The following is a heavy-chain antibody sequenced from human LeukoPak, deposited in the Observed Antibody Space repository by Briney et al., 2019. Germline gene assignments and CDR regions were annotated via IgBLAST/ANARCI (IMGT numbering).Heavy chain of an antibody. J-gene: IGHJ4*02. CDR2: ISYDGSNK. D-gene: IGHD3-10*01. Sequence: GGSLRLSCAASGFTFSSYAMHWVRQAPGKGLEWVAVISYDGSNKYYADSVKGRFTISRDNSKNTLYLQMNSLRAEDTAVYYCAREGTDYYGSGSYPNGMDYWGQGTLVTVSS. CDR3: AREGTDYYGSGSYPNGMDY. V-gene: IGHV3-30-3*01. CDR1: GFTFSSYA.